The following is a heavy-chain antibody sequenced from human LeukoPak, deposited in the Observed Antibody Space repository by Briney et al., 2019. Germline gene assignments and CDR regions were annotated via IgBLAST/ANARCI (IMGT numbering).Heavy chain of an antibody. CDR2: IDQSGGRS. CDR3: ARHVGGGTSDI. V-gene: IGHV3-7*05. D-gene: IGHD3-3*01. Sequence: GGSLRLSFSLSGFTFSRLWMSWVRQAPGRGLEWVANIDQSGGRSNYVDSVKGRFTISRDNAKNSLFLEMSSLRADDTAVYFWARHVGGGTSDIWGQGTTVSVSS. J-gene: IGHJ3*02. CDR1: GFTFSRLW.